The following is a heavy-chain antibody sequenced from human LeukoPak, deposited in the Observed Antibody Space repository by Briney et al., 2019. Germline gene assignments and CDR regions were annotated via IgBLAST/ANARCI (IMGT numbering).Heavy chain of an antibody. CDR2: ISGSGGST. CDR3: ARQYISGQWYFDF. J-gene: IGHJ4*02. V-gene: IGHV3-23*01. Sequence: PGGSLRLSCAASGFTLSSYAMTWVGQAPGKGLEWVSAISGSGGSTYYADSAKGRFTISRDNSKNTLYLQMNSLIPEDTAVYYCARQYISGQWYFDFWGQGTLVTVSS. D-gene: IGHD5-18*01. CDR1: GFTLSSYA.